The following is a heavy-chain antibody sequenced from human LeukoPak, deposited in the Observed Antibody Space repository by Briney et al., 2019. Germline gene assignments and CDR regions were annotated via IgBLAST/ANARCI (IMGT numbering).Heavy chain of an antibody. CDR1: GFTVSSNY. D-gene: IGHD3-10*01. CDR3: ARVWFGYFFQ. J-gene: IGHJ4*02. Sequence: GGSLRLSCAASGFTVSSNYMSWVRQAPGKGLEWVSVIHTGGTTHYADSVKGRFTISKDTSNNTVYLQMSNVRAEDTANYYCARVWFGYFFQWGQGALVTVSS. V-gene: IGHV3-53*01. CDR2: IHTGGTT.